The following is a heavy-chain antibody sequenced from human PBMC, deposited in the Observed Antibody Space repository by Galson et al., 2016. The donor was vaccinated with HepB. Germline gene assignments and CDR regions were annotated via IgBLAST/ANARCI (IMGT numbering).Heavy chain of an antibody. CDR1: GFTLRSYA. CDR2: ISYDGTNK. D-gene: IGHD3-3*01. V-gene: IGHV3-30*18. Sequence: SLRLSCAASGFTLRSYAIHWVRQAPGKGLEWVALISYDGTNKYYADSVKGRFAISRDTSTNTLYLQMNSLRPEDTAVYYCAKDKDASGPFRVGSYYYAMDFWGKGTTVTVSS. CDR3: AKDKDASGPFRVGSYYYAMDF. J-gene: IGHJ6*04.